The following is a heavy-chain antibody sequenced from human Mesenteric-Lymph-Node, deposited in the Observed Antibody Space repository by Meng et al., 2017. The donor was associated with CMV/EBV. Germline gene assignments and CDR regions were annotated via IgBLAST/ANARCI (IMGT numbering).Heavy chain of an antibody. CDR2: IYYSGST. D-gene: IGHD3-10*01. V-gene: IGHV4-39*07. CDR1: GGSISSSSYY. J-gene: IGHJ6*02. CDR3: ARILRDMVGYGMDV. Sequence: SETLSLTCTVPGGSISSSSYYWGGIRQPPGKGLEWIGSIYYSGSTYYNPSLKSRVTISVDTSKNQFSLKLSSVTAADTAVYYCARILRDMVGYGMDVWGQGTTVTVSS.